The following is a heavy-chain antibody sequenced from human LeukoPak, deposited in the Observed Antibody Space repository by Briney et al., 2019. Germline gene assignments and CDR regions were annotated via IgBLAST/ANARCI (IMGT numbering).Heavy chain of an antibody. D-gene: IGHD3-10*01. J-gene: IGHJ6*03. Sequence: ASVKASCKASGYIFTGYYVHWVRQAPGHGLEWMGWVDPNSGSTQYAQRFQGRVTMTRDTSISTAYMELSRLTSDDTAVYYCATGARYGLREISYFYYMDVWGKGTTVTVSS. CDR3: ATGARYGLREISYFYYMDV. CDR2: VDPNSGST. V-gene: IGHV1-2*02. CDR1: GYIFTGYY.